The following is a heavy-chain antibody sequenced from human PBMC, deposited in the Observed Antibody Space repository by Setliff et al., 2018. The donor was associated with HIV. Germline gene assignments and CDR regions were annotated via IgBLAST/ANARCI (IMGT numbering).Heavy chain of an antibody. V-gene: IGHV3-23*01. CDR3: ARRRDGYNSAPWRNDY. D-gene: IGHD5-12*01. CDR1: GFTFSSYS. Sequence: LRLSCAASGFTFSSYSMNWVRQAPGKGLEWVSGISGSAGTTYYADSVKGRFTISRDNSKNTVYLQMNSLRAEDTAVYYCARRRDGYNSAPWRNDYWGQGTLVTVSS. J-gene: IGHJ4*02. CDR2: ISGSAGTT.